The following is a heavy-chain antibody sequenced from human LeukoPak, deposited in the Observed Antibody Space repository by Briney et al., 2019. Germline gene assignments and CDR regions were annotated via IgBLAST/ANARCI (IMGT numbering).Heavy chain of an antibody. D-gene: IGHD2-2*02. CDR3: ASPLRGYQLLYDPFDY. CDR1: GFTFSSYA. CDR2: ISYDGSNK. V-gene: IGHV3-30-3*01. Sequence: GGSLRLSCAASGFTFSSYAMHCVREAPGRGVECVAVISYDGSNKYYADSVKGRFTISRDNSKNTLYLQMNSLRAEDTAVYYCASPLRGYQLLYDPFDYWGQGTLVTVSS. J-gene: IGHJ4*02.